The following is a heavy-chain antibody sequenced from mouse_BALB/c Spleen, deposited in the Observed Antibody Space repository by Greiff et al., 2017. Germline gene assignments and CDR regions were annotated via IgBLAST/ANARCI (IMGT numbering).Heavy chain of an antibody. CDR1: GFTFSDYG. J-gene: IGHJ4*01. Sequence: EVQVVESGGGLVQPGGSRKLSCAASGFTFSDYGMAWVRQAPGKGPEWVAFISNLAYSIYYADTVTGRFTISRENAKNTLYLEMSSLRSEDTAMYYCARAYYRYDGAMDYWGQGTSVTVSS. D-gene: IGHD2-14*01. CDR3: ARAYYRYDGAMDY. V-gene: IGHV5-15*02. CDR2: ISNLAYSI.